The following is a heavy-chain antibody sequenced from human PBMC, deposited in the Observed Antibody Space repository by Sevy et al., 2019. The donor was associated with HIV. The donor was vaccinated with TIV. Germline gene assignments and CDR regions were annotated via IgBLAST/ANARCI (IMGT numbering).Heavy chain of an antibody. J-gene: IGHJ4*02. CDR3: AKPWLRYFDWLLIDSFADY. CDR1: GFTFSSYG. CDR2: ISYDGSNK. Sequence: GGSLRLSCAASGFTFSSYGMHWVRQAPGKGLEWVAVISYDGSNKYYADSVKGRFTISRDNSKNTLYLQMNSLRAEDTAVYYCAKPWLRYFDWLLIDSFADYWGQGTLVTVSS. V-gene: IGHV3-30*18. D-gene: IGHD3-9*01.